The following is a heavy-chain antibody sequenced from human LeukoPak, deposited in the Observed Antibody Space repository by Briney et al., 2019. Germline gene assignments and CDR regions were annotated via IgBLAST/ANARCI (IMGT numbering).Heavy chain of an antibody. V-gene: IGHV6-1*01. D-gene: IGHD3-9*01. Sequence: SQTLSLTCAISVDSFSSNSAAWTWITQSTSRGLGLLGRTYYRSKRYNDYAVYVKRGITINPDPCQNQFSQPLNSWTRDESAVDDCARGLWDNLTGTNAFDIWGQGTMVTVSS. J-gene: IGHJ3*02. CDR1: VDSFSSNSAA. CDR2: TYYRSKRYN. CDR3: ARGLWDNLTGTNAFDI.